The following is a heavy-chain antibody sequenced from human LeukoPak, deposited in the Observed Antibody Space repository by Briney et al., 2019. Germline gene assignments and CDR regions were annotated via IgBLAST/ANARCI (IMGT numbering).Heavy chain of an antibody. CDR2: ISSSGSTI. J-gene: IGHJ4*02. D-gene: IGHD1-20*01. V-gene: IGHV3-11*01. CDR3: ARRRYNWNAIDY. Sequence: PGGSLRLSCAASGFTVSSNYMSWVRQAPGKGLEWVSYISSSGSTIYYADSVKGRFTISRDNAKNSLYLQMNSLRAEDTAVYFCARRRYNWNAIDYWGQGTLVTVFS. CDR1: GFTVSSNY.